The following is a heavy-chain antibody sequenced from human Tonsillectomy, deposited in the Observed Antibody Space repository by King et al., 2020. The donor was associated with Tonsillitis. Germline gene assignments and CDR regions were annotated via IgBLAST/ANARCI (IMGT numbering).Heavy chain of an antibody. Sequence: VQLVESGGGVVQPGRSLRLSCAASGFTFSSYTMHWVRQAPGKGLEWVAVISYDGSNKYYADTVKGRFTISRDNSKNTLYLQMNSLRADDTAGYYCARDPYSSGWLTVGYFDYWGQGTLVTVSS. CDR3: ARDPYSSGWLTVGYFDY. V-gene: IGHV3-30-3*01. CDR2: ISYDGSNK. D-gene: IGHD6-19*01. J-gene: IGHJ4*02. CDR1: GFTFSSYT.